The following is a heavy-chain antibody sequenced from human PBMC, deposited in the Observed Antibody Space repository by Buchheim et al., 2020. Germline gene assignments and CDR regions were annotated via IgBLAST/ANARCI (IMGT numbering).Heavy chain of an antibody. D-gene: IGHD6-13*01. CDR1: GGSISSSNW. Sequence: QVQLQESGPGLVKPSGTLSLTCAVSGGSISSSNWWSWVRQPPGKGLEWIGEIYHSGSTNYNPSLKSRVPIPVDNSKNQFSLKLSSVTAADTAVYYCARDRRGYSSSAAWADYFDYWGQGTL. CDR2: IYHSGST. J-gene: IGHJ4*02. V-gene: IGHV4-4*02. CDR3: ARDRRGYSSSAAWADYFDY.